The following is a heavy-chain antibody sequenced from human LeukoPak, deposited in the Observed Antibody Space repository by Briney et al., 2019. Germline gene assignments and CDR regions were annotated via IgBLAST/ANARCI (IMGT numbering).Heavy chain of an antibody. V-gene: IGHV1-69*13. CDR3: ARSGGGTQWTDYGGNSAYYYFDY. CDR1: GGTFSSYA. Sequence: PVKVSCKASGGTFSSYAIGWVRQAPGQGLEWMGGIIPIFGTANYAQKFQGRVTITADESTSTAYMELSSLRSEDTAVYYCARSGGGTQWTDYGGNSAYYYFDYWGQGTLVTVSS. J-gene: IGHJ4*02. CDR2: IIPIFGTA. D-gene: IGHD4-23*01.